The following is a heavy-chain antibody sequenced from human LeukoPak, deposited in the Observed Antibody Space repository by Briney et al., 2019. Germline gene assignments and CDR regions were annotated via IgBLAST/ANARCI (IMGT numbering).Heavy chain of an antibody. Sequence: GRSLRLSCAASGVTFSSYGMHWVRQAPGKGLEWVAVISYDGSNKYYADSVKGLFTISRDNSKNTLYLQMNSLRAEDTAVYYCANLGNYWGQGTLVPVSS. D-gene: IGHD3-16*01. V-gene: IGHV3-30*18. J-gene: IGHJ4*02. CDR2: ISYDGSNK. CDR1: GVTFSSYG. CDR3: ANLGNY.